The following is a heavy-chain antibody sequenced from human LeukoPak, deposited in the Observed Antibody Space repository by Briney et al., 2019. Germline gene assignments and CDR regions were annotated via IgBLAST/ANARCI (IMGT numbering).Heavy chain of an antibody. CDR1: GFTFSSYW. V-gene: IGHV3-7*04. CDR3: AMDCSDENCYFPYFDY. D-gene: IGHD2-15*01. J-gene: IGHJ4*02. CDR2: IKQDGSEK. Sequence: PGGSVRLSCAASGFTFSSYWMSWVRQAPGKGLEWVASIKQDGSEKYYVDSVKGRFTVSRDNAKNSLYLQMNSLRVGDTAVYYCAMDCSDENCYFPYFDYWGQGTLVTVSS.